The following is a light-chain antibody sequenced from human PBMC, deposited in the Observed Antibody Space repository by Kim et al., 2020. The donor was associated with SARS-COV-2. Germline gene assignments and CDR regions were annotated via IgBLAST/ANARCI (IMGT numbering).Light chain of an antibody. CDR1: QSISSY. Sequence: DIQMTQSPSSLSASVGDRVTITCRASQSISSYLNWYQQKPGKAPKLLIYTASTFQSGVPSRFSGSGSGTDFTLTITSLQPEDFATYYCQQSNSTPLTFGGGTKVDIK. CDR2: TAS. V-gene: IGKV1-39*01. CDR3: QQSNSTPLT. J-gene: IGKJ4*01.